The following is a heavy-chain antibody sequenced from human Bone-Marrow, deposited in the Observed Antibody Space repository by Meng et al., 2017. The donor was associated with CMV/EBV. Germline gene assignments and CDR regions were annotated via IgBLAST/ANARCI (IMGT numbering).Heavy chain of an antibody. CDR3: ARGFTLTRIQLSRDYYYGMDV. Sequence: GESLKISCAASGFTFRSYAMNWVRQAPGKGLEWVSFISSTSSYIYYADSVKGRFTVSRDNAKNSLYLQMNSLRAEDTALYYCARGFTLTRIQLSRDYYYGMDVWGQGTTVTVSS. J-gene: IGHJ6*02. D-gene: IGHD5-18*01. CDR2: ISSTSSYI. CDR1: GFTFRSYA. V-gene: IGHV3-21*04.